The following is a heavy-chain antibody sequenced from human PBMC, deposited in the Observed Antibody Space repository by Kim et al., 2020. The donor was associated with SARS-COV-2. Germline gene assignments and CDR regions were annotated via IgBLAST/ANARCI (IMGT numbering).Heavy chain of an antibody. J-gene: IGHJ4*02. CDR1: GGSITTYY. CDR3: ARHLAGTPAAFDY. CDR2: IHDSGNT. Sequence: SETLSLTCTVSGGSITTYYWSWIRQPPGRELELIGYIHDSGNTNYNPSLKNRLTISQDRSKNQLSLQLTSVTAADTAVYYCARHLAGTPAAFDYWGQGILVTGSS. D-gene: IGHD2-2*01. V-gene: IGHV4-59*13.